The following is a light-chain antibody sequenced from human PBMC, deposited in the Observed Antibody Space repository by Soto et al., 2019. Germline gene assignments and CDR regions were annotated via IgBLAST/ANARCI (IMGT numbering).Light chain of an antibody. Sequence: DIQLTQSPSFLSASVGDRVTITCRASQGISTYLNWYEQKPGKAPNLLIYGASNLQSGVPSRFSGGGSGTDFTLTISSLQPEDFGTHYCQQSYTSPVTFGGGTKVDIK. CDR1: QGISTY. CDR2: GAS. J-gene: IGKJ4*01. V-gene: IGKV1-39*01. CDR3: QQSYTSPVT.